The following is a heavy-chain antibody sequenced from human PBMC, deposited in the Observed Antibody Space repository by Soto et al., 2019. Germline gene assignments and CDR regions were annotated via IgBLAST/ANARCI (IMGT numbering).Heavy chain of an antibody. D-gene: IGHD4-17*01. Sequence: ASETLSLTCEVSGGPMSSGGYSWSWIRQPPGKGLEWIGYIYHSGGIYYNPSLRGRVTMSIDRTKKQFSLKLSSVTAADTAVYFCARTMTTSGWFDPWGQGTLVTVSS. CDR2: IYHSGGI. V-gene: IGHV4-30-2*01. CDR1: GGPMSSGGYS. CDR3: ARTMTTSGWFDP. J-gene: IGHJ5*02.